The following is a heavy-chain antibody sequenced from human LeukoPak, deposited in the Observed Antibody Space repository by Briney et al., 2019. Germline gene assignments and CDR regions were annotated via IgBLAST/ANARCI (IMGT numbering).Heavy chain of an antibody. V-gene: IGHV3-23*01. CDR2: ISLGTSDT. CDR1: GFTFSNYA. Sequence: PGGSLRLSCAASGFTFSNYAMSWVRQAPGKGLEWVSGISLGTSDTYYADSVKGRFTISRDNSKNTLYVQMNSLRAEDTAVYSCARGRWLQAFFDYWGQGTLVTVSS. J-gene: IGHJ4*02. CDR3: ARGRWLQAFFDY. D-gene: IGHD5-24*01.